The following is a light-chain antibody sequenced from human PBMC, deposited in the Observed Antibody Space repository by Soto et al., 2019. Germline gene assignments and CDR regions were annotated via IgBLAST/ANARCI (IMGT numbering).Light chain of an antibody. J-gene: IGKJ2*01. Sequence: VVLTQSPATLSLSPGQRATLSCRASQSVNTYLAWYQQKPGKAPRLLIYDASNRATGIPARFSGSGSGTVLTLNIRSLETEDFAVYYSQQLFNGNTIGQGTKLEIK. V-gene: IGKV3-11*01. CDR3: QQLFNGNT. CDR1: QSVNTY. CDR2: DAS.